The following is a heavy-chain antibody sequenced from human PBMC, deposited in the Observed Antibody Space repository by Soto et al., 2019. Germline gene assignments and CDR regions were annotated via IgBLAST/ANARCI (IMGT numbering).Heavy chain of an antibody. Sequence: PSETLSLTCAVYGGSFSGYYWSWIRQPPGKGLEWIGEINHSGSTNYNPSLKSRVTISVDTSKNQFSLKLSSVTAADTAVYYCASYQPPSYAIFGVSHGYMDVWGKGTTVTVSS. J-gene: IGHJ6*03. CDR3: ASYQPPSYAIFGVSHGYMDV. D-gene: IGHD3-3*01. CDR1: GGSFSGYY. V-gene: IGHV4-34*01. CDR2: INHSGST.